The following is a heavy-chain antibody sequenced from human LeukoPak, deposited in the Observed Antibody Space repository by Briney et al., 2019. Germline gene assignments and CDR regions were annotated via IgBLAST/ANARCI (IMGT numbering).Heavy chain of an antibody. CDR1: GFTFSSYG. D-gene: IGHD6-19*01. V-gene: IGHV3-30*18. CDR3: AKDWLSSALDY. J-gene: IGHJ4*02. Sequence: PGGSLRLSCAAPGFTFSSYGMHWVRQAPGKGLEWVAVISYDGSNKYYADSVKGRFTISRDNSKNTLYLQMNSLRAEDTAVYYCAKDWLSSALDYWGQGTLVTVSS. CDR2: ISYDGSNK.